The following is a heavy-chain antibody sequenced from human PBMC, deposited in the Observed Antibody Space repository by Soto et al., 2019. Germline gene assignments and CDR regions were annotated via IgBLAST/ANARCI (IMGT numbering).Heavy chain of an antibody. CDR2: MYHSGST. J-gene: IGHJ4*02. V-gene: IGHV4-59*12. Sequence: ASETLSLTCTVSGGSISSYYWSWIRQPPGKGLEWIGYMYHSGSTYYNPSLKSRVTISIGRSKNQFSLKLSSVTAADTAVYYCARVPDYWGQGILVTVS. CDR1: GGSISSYY. CDR3: ARVPDY. D-gene: IGHD2-2*01.